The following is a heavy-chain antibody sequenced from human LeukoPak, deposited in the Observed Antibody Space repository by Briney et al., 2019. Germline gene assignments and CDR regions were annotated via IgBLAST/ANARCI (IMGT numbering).Heavy chain of an antibody. CDR1: GGSISSSSYY. D-gene: IGHD1-7*01. CDR2: MYYRGNT. J-gene: IGHJ4*02. V-gene: IGHV4-39*07. CDR3: ARLYGNYQNYFDY. Sequence: SETLSLTCTVSGGSISSSSYYWGWIRQPPGKGPEWVGHMYYRGNTFYNPSLKSRVTISVDTSKNQFSLKLRSVTAADTAVYYCARLYGNYQNYFDYWGQGTLVTVSS.